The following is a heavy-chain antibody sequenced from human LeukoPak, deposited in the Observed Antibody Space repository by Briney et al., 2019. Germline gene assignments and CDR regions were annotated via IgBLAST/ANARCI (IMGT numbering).Heavy chain of an antibody. CDR2: ISPSGDFT. V-gene: IGHV3-23*01. Sequence: GGSLRLSCIVTGFKFDRYGMMWVRQAPGKGLEWVSFISPSGDFTTYADSVKGRFSISRDDDENTLSLQMNSLRAEDTAVYYCAPQGDGYNSPFDYWGQGTLVTVSS. CDR1: GFKFDRYG. CDR3: APQGDGYNSPFDY. J-gene: IGHJ4*02. D-gene: IGHD5-24*01.